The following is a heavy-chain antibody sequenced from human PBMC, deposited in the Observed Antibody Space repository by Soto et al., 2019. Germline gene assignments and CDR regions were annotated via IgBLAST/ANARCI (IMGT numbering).Heavy chain of an antibody. CDR2: TYYRSKWYS. CDR1: GDSVSSTSAA. V-gene: IGHV6-1*01. CDR3: ARGSYYSGWV. D-gene: IGHD6-19*01. Sequence: SHTLSLPCAISGDSVSSTSAAWSLIRQSPSRGLEWLGRTYYRSKWYSDYAVSVKSRITINPDTSKNQFSLQLNSVTPEDTAVYYCARGSYYSGWVWGQGTLVTVSS. J-gene: IGHJ4*02.